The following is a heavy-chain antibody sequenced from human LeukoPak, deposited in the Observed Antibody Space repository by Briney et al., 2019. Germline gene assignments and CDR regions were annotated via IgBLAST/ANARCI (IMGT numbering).Heavy chain of an antibody. Sequence: GGSLRLSCAASGFTFSSYAMSWVRQAPGKGLEWVSAISGSGGSTYYADSVKGRFTISRDNSKNTLYLQMNSLRAEDTAVYYCANPRGSGHYEPLDYWGQGTLVTVSS. CDR3: ANPRGSGHYEPLDY. D-gene: IGHD3-3*01. CDR1: GFTFSSYA. V-gene: IGHV3-23*01. J-gene: IGHJ4*02. CDR2: ISGSGGST.